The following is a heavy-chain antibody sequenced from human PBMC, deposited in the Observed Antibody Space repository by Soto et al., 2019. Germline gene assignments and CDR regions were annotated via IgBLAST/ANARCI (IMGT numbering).Heavy chain of an antibody. Sequence: ASVKVSCKPSGYTFTDYYIHWVRQAPGQGLEWMGWINPNSGATSYAQRFQGRVTMTRDTSISTAYMELSRLTSDDTAVYYCAREGGDIVQMVYALPWYWGQGTLVTVS. V-gene: IGHV1-2*02. J-gene: IGHJ4*02. CDR3: AREGGDIVQMVYALPWY. D-gene: IGHD2-8*01. CDR2: INPNSGAT. CDR1: GYTFTDYY.